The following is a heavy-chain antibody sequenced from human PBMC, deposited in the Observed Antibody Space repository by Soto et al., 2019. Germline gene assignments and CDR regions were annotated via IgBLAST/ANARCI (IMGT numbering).Heavy chain of an antibody. CDR2: IYYSGST. CDR1: GGSISSSSYY. J-gene: IGHJ3*02. V-gene: IGHV4-39*01. CDR3: ARTLAVAGRGAFDI. Sequence: SETLSLTCTVSGGSISSSSYYWGWIRQPPGKGLEWIGSIYYSGSTYYNPSLKSRVTISVDTSKNQFSLKLSSVTAADTAVYYCARTLAVAGRGAFDIWGQGTMVT. D-gene: IGHD6-19*01.